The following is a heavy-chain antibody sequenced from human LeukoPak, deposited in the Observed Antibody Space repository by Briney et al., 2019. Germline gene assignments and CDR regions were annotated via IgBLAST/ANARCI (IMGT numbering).Heavy chain of an antibody. CDR1: GFTFSSYW. J-gene: IGHJ4*02. Sequence: GESLRLSCAASGFTFSSYWMSWVRQAPGKGLEWVSSISSSSSYIYYTDSVKGRFTLSRDNAKKSLYLQMNSLRAEDTAVYYCARAPHPYCSGGNCIYFDYWGQGTLVTVSS. D-gene: IGHD2-15*01. CDR3: ARAPHPYCSGGNCIYFDY. V-gene: IGHV3-21*01. CDR2: ISSSSSYI.